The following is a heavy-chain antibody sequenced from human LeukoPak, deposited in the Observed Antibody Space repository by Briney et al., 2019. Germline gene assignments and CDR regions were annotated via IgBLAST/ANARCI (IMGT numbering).Heavy chain of an antibody. CDR3: ARGGSPWPYYYYGMDV. Sequence: KPSETLSLTCAVYGGSFSGYYWSWIRQPPGKGLERIGEINHSGSTNYNPSLKSRVTISVDTSKNQFSLKLSSVTAADTAVYYCARGGSPWPYYYYGMDVLGQGTTVTVSS. J-gene: IGHJ6*02. CDR1: GGSFSGYY. CDR2: INHSGST. D-gene: IGHD5-24*01. V-gene: IGHV4-34*01.